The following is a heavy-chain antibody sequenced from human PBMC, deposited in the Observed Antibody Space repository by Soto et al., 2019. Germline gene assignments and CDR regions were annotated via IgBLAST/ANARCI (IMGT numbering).Heavy chain of an antibody. Sequence: GGSLRLSCAASGFTLSSYSMNWVRQAPGKGLEWVSYISSSSSTIYYADSVKGRFTISRDNAKNSLYLQMNSLRAEDTAVYYCARASGWYYAFDIWGQGTMVTVSS. V-gene: IGHV3-48*01. CDR1: GFTLSSYS. J-gene: IGHJ3*02. D-gene: IGHD6-19*01. CDR3: ARASGWYYAFDI. CDR2: ISSSSSTI.